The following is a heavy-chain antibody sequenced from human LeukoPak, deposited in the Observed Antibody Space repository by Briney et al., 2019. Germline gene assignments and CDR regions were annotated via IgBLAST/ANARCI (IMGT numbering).Heavy chain of an antibody. J-gene: IGHJ4*02. CDR2: INSGGSGT. CDR1: GFTFSSYW. Sequence: GGSLRLSCAASGFTFSSYWMSWVRQAPGKGLVWVSRINSGGSGTSYADSVEGRITISRDNAKNTLYLQMNSLRAEDTAVYYCATSLGPLTEYWGQGTLVTVSS. D-gene: IGHD7-27*01. CDR3: ATSLGPLTEY. V-gene: IGHV3-74*01.